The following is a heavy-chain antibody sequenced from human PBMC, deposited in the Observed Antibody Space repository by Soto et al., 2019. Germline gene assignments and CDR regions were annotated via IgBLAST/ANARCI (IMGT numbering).Heavy chain of an antibody. CDR2: ISSTPNYI. J-gene: IGHJ4*02. CDR3: ARESEDLTSNFDY. CDR1: GFTFTRYT. Sequence: PGGSLRLSCAASGFTFTRYTVNWVRQAPGEALEWLSSISSTPNYIYYGDYMKGRFTISRDHDKNSLYLVLKSLRAVVTAVYYSARESEDLTSNFDYWGQGTLVTVSS. V-gene: IGHV3-21*06.